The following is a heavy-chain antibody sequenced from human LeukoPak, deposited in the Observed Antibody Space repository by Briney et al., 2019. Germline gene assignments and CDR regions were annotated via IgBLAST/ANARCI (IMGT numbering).Heavy chain of an antibody. J-gene: IGHJ4*02. CDR1: GFTFSSYS. CDR3: ASPFDY. Sequence: PGESLRLSCAASGFTFSSYSMNWVRQAPGKGLEWVSYIDSSSSTIYYADSVKGRFTTSRDNAKNSLYLQMNSLRAEDTAVYYCASPFDYWGQGTLVTVSS. CDR2: IDSSSSTI. V-gene: IGHV3-48*01.